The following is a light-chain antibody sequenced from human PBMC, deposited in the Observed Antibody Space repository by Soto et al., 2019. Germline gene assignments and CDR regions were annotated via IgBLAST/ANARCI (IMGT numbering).Light chain of an antibody. CDR1: QSLLYRYNNKNY. Sequence: DIVMTQSPDSLAVSLGERATISCKSSQSLLYRYNNKNYLAWYQQKPGQSPKLLLYWASTRESGVPDRFSGSGSGTYFTPSISSLHAEDVAVYFCQQYSNPPWTFGQGTKVDMK. CDR2: WAS. CDR3: QQYSNPPWT. V-gene: IGKV4-1*01. J-gene: IGKJ1*01.